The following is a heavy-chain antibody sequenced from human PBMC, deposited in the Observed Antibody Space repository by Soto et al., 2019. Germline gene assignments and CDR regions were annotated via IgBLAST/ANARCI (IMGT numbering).Heavy chain of an antibody. D-gene: IGHD4-17*01. CDR3: ARGTTMTQLDY. CDR2: ISYDGSQK. V-gene: IGHV3-30*03. CDR1: GFTFSTYG. Sequence: QVPLVESGGGVVQPGRSLRLSCAASGFTFSTYGMHWVRQGPGKGLEWLTLISYDGSQKYYGDSVKGRFTISRDNSKNTLYLQMNSLRPEDTAVYYCARGTTMTQLDYWGQGTLVTVSS. J-gene: IGHJ4*02.